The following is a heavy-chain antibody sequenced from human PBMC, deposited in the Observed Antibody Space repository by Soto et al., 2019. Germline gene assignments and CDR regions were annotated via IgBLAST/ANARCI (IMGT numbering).Heavy chain of an antibody. V-gene: IGHV4-59*08. Sequence: SETLSLTCTVSGGSISSYYWSWIRQPPGKGLEWIGYIYYSGSTNYNPSLKSRVTISVDTSKNQFSLKLSSVTAADTAVYYCARHNEQQLAFDYWGQGTLVTVSS. CDR1: GGSISSYY. CDR2: IYYSGST. D-gene: IGHD6-13*01. J-gene: IGHJ4*02. CDR3: ARHNEQQLAFDY.